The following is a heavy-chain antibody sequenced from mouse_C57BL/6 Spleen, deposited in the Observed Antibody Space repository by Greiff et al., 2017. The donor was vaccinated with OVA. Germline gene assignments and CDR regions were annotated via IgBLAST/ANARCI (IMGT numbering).Heavy chain of an antibody. CDR2: INPYNGDT. D-gene: IGHD2-3*01. Sequence: VQLQQSGPELVKPGDSVKISCKASGYSFTGYFMNWVMQSHGKSLEWIGRINPYNGDTFYNQKFKGKATLTVDKSSSTAHMELRSLTSEDSAVYDCARNRDDGYPWFAYWGQGTLVTVSA. CDR3: ARNRDDGYPWFAY. V-gene: IGHV1-20*01. J-gene: IGHJ3*01. CDR1: GYSFTGYF.